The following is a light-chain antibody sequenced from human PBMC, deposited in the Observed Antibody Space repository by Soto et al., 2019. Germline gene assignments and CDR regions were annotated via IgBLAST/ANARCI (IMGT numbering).Light chain of an antibody. CDR1: RSVDTDY. CDR2: GAS. V-gene: IGKV3-20*01. CDR3: QQYGSSPIFG. Sequence: IVLTQSPGSLSLSPGERATLSCRASRSVDTDYLAWYQQKPGQAPRLLIHGASNRATGIPDRFSGSGSATDFTLTISRVEPEDFAVYYCQQYGSSPIFGFGPGTKV. J-gene: IGKJ3*01.